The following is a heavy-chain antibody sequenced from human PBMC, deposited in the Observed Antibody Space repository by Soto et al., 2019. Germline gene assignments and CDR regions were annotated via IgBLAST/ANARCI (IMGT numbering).Heavy chain of an antibody. J-gene: IGHJ6*02. D-gene: IGHD6-19*01. CDR3: ASAVAGTVEDYYGMDV. Sequence: GGSLRLSCAASGFTFSDYYMSWIRQAPGKGLEWVSYISSSSSYTNYADSVKGRFTISRDNAKNSLYLQMNSLRAEDTAVYYCASAVAGTVEDYYGMDVWGQGTTVTVSS. CDR2: ISSSSSYT. V-gene: IGHV3-11*06. CDR1: GFTFSDYY.